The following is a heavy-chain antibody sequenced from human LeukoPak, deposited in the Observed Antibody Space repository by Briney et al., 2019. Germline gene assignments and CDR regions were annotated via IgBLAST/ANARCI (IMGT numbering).Heavy chain of an antibody. V-gene: IGHV4-59*01. Sequence: SETLSLTCTVSGASISGWYWSWIRQPPGKGLEWIGYVYGSGYTNYNPSLKSRVTISVDTSKNQFSLKLSSVTAADTAVYYCARFQHYYDSSGFRGMDVWGQGTTVTVSS. CDR1: GASISGWY. D-gene: IGHD3-22*01. CDR3: ARFQHYYDSSGFRGMDV. CDR2: VYGSGYT. J-gene: IGHJ6*02.